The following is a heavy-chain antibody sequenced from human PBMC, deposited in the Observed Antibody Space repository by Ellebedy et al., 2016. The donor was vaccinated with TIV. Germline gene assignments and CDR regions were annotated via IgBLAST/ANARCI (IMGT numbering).Heavy chain of an antibody. CDR3: TRAGAGGAAGLFGS. CDR2: TYYRSKRYD. J-gene: IGHJ4*02. Sequence: MPSETLSLTCAISGDSVSNSNVAWNWIRQSPSRGLEWLGRTYYRSKRYDDYAVSVRSRTTVKADTSKNQFSLRLNSVTPEDTAVYYCTRAGAGGAAGLFGSWGQGTLVTVSS. D-gene: IGHD6-13*01. CDR1: GDSVSNSNVA. V-gene: IGHV6-1*01.